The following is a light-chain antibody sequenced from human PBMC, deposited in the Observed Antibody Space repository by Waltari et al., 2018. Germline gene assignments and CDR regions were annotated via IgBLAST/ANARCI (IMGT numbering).Light chain of an antibody. CDR1: QSVGSTY. J-gene: IGKJ4*01. V-gene: IGKV3-20*01. Sequence: DIVLTQSPGTLSLSPGERATLSCRASQSVGSTYLAWFQQKPGQAPRLLIYGASRRATGIPDRFSGGGSGPDFTLTISRLEPEDFAVYYCQQYYNSPVTFGGGTNVEIK. CDR2: GAS. CDR3: QQYYNSPVT.